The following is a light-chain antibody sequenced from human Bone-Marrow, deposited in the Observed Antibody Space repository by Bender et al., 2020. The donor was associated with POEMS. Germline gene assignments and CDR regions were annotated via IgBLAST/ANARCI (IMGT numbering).Light chain of an antibody. V-gene: IGLV3-1*01. CDR2: QDS. CDR3: QAWDSSTRSV. J-gene: IGLJ1*01. CDR1: KLGDKY. Sequence: SYELTQAPSVSVSPGQTASITCSGDKLGDKYACWYQQKPGQSPVLVIYQDSKRPSGIPERFSGSNSGNTATLTISGTQAMDEADYYCQAWDSSTRSVFGTGTKVTVL.